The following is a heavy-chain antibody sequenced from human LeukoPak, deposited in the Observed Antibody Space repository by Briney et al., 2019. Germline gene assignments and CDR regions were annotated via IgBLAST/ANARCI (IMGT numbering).Heavy chain of an antibody. CDR1: GFTFSGYW. J-gene: IGHJ4*02. D-gene: IGHD5-18*01. CDR3: ATVRTYTNFDY. CDR2: INQDGSQK. Sequence: QPGGSLRLSCAASGFTFSGYWMSWVRQAPGKGLEWVANINQDGSQKYYVDSVKGQFTISRDNAKNSLYLQMNSLRAEDTAVYYCATVRTYTNFDYWGQGTLVTVSS. V-gene: IGHV3-7*05.